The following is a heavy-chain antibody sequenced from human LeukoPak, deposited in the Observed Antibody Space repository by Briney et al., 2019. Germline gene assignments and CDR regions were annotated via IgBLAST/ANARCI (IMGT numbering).Heavy chain of an antibody. CDR2: ISAYNGNT. CDR3: AREGGGCSSTSCYTDDY. J-gene: IGHJ4*02. Sequence: ASVKVSCKASGYTFTSYGISWVRQAPGQGLEWMGWISAYNGNTNYAQKFQGRVTITADESTSTAYMELSSLRSEDTAVYYCAREGGGCSSTSCYTDDYWGQGTLVTVSS. D-gene: IGHD2-2*02. V-gene: IGHV1-18*01. CDR1: GYTFTSYG.